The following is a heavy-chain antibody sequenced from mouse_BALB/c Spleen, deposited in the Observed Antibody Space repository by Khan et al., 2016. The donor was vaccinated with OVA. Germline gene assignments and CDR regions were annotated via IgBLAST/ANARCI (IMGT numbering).Heavy chain of an antibody. V-gene: IGHV1-5*01. J-gene: IGHJ3*01. D-gene: IGHD1-3*01. CDR3: TRGGYSSFAY. CDR2: IYPGNSDT. Sequence: EVQLQESGTVLARPGASVKMSCKASGYSFTSYWMYWIKQRPGQGLEWIGGIYPGNSDTSYNQKFKGKAKLTAGTSASTAYMEFSSLTNEDSAVYYCTRGGYSSFAYGGQGTLVTVSA. CDR1: GYSFTSYW.